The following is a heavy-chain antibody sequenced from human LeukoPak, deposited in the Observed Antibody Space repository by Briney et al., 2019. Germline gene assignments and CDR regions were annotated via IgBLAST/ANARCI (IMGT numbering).Heavy chain of an antibody. J-gene: IGHJ4*02. CDR1: GDSISSGGYY. Sequence: SQTLSLTCTVSGDSISSGGYYWSWIRQHPGKGLEWIGYIYYSGSTYYNPSLKSRVTISVDTSKNQFSLKLSSVTAADTAVYYCARTSTYYYDSSGYYPFDYWGQGTLVTVSS. CDR2: IYYSGST. CDR3: ARTSTYYYDSSGYYPFDY. D-gene: IGHD3-22*01. V-gene: IGHV4-31*03.